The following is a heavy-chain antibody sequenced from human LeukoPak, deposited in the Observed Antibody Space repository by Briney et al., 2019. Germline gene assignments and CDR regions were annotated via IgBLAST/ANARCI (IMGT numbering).Heavy chain of an antibody. J-gene: IGHJ4*02. V-gene: IGHV1-69*05. D-gene: IGHD4-17*01. Sequence: GSSVKVSCKASGGTFSSYAISWVRQAPGQGLEWMGGIIPIFGTANYAQKLQGRVTMTTDTSTSTAYMELRSLRSDDTAVYYCARWENYGDYRIDYWGQGTLVTVSS. CDR3: ARWENYGDYRIDY. CDR2: IIPIFGTA. CDR1: GGTFSSYA.